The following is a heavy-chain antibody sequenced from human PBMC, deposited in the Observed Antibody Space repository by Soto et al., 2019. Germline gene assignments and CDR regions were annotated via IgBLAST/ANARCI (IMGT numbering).Heavy chain of an antibody. CDR1: GGSISGDH. Sequence: SETLSLTCTVSGGSISGDHWNWIRQPPGKGLEWIAYVSFSGSTKYNPSLKSRVTISIDTTKNQFSLRLSSVTAADTAVYYCASCFYYSGGHSDAFDIWGQATKV. D-gene: IGHD2-15*01. J-gene: IGHJ3*02. CDR3: ASCFYYSGGHSDAFDI. V-gene: IGHV4-59*01. CDR2: VSFSGST.